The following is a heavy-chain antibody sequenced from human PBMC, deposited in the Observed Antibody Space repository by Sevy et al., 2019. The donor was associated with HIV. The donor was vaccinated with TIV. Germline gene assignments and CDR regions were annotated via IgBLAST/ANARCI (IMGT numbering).Heavy chain of an antibody. V-gene: IGHV3-30*18. J-gene: IGHJ6*02. Sequence: GESLKISCAASGFTFSDYSMHWVRQAPGKGLEWVAVISYDGRNNKYNADSVKGRFTISRDNSKNTLYLQMNSLRAEDTAVYYCAKRGGHYDLGMDVWGQGTTVTVSS. CDR1: GFTFSDYS. CDR3: AKRGGHYDLGMDV. D-gene: IGHD3-3*01. CDR2: ISYDGRNNK.